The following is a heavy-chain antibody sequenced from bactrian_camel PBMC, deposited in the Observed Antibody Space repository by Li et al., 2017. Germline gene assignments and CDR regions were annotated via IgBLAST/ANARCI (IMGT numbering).Heavy chain of an antibody. CDR1: GRTWSRNC. J-gene: IGHJ4*01. CDR2: LDTRTDST. D-gene: IGHD7*01. CDR3: AVGWRGGLWSEAFRWNH. V-gene: IGHV3S40*01. Sequence: VQLVESGGGSVQAGGSLRLSCVASGRTWSRNCMGWVRQRPGKEREGVASLDTRTDSTYYAASVKGRFTGFVDRAKNTAYLQMNNLTPDDSAMYYCAVGWRGGLWSEAFRWNHWGQGTQVTVS.